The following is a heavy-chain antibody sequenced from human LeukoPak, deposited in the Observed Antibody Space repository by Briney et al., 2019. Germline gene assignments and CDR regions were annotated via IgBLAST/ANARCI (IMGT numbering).Heavy chain of an antibody. CDR1: GGTFSSYA. J-gene: IGHJ5*02. CDR3: ARGCSSTSCSGPHFDP. CDR2: IIPIFGTA. V-gene: IGHV1-69*05. Sequence: ASVKVSCKASGGTFSSYAISWVRQAPGQGLEWMGGIIPIFGTANYAQKFQGRVTITTDESTSTAYMELSSLRSEDTAVYYCARGCSSTSCSGPHFDPWGQGTLVTVSS. D-gene: IGHD2-2*01.